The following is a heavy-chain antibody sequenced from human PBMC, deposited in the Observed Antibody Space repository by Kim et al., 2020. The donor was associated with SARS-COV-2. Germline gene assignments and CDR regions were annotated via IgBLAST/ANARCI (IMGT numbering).Heavy chain of an antibody. CDR1: GFTFSSYE. CDR2: ISSSGSTI. D-gene: IGHD6-6*01. Sequence: GGSLRLSCAASGFTFSSYEMNWVRQAPGKGLEWVSYISSSGSTIYYADSVKGRFTISRDNAKNSLYLQMNSLRAEDTAVYYCAREPHFWYSSSSGAYYYYGMDVWGQGTTVTVSS. CDR3: AREPHFWYSSSSGAYYYYGMDV. V-gene: IGHV3-48*03. J-gene: IGHJ6*02.